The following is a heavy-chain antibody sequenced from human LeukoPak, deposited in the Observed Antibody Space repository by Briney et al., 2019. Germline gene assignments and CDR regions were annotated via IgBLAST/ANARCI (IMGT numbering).Heavy chain of an antibody. J-gene: IGHJ4*02. Sequence: GGSLRLSCAASGFSFSSYGMHWVRQAPGKRLEWVAVIWYDGTNKNYADSVKGRFTISRDNSKNMLYLQMNSLRGEDTAVYYCAKGGSPSCYSSSGYWGQGTLVTVSS. CDR3: AKGGSPSCYSSSGY. D-gene: IGHD2-2*01. CDR2: IWYDGTNK. CDR1: GFSFSSYG. V-gene: IGHV3-33*06.